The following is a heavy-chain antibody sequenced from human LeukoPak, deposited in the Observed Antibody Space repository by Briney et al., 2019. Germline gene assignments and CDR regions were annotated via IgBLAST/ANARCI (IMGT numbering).Heavy chain of an antibody. J-gene: IGHJ4*02. CDR2: INHSGST. CDR1: GGSISSYY. V-gene: IGHV4-34*01. CDR3: ATTRLLDY. Sequence: SETLSLTCTVSGGSISSYYWSWIRQPPGKGLEWIGEINHSGSTNYNPSLKSRVTISVDTSKNQFSLKLGSVTAADTAVYYCATTRLLDYWGQGTLVTVSS. D-gene: IGHD4-11*01.